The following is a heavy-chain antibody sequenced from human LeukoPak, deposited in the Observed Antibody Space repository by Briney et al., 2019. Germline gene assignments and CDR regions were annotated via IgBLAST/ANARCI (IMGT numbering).Heavy chain of an antibody. J-gene: IGHJ4*02. Sequence: PGGSLRLSCSASGFTFNSYVMHWVRQAPGKGLEYVSAISSNGGSTYYADSVKGRFTISRDNSKNTLFLQMNSLRAEDTAVYYCAKSPLAIATFDYWGQGTLVTVSS. CDR3: AKSPLAIATFDY. V-gene: IGHV3-64*04. D-gene: IGHD2-21*01. CDR1: GFTFNSYV. CDR2: ISSNGGST.